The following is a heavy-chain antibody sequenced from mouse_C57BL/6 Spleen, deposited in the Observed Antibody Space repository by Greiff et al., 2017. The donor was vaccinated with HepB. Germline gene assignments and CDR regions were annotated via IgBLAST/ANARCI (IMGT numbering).Heavy chain of an antibody. CDR2: IDPSDSYT. J-gene: IGHJ2*01. CDR1: GYTFTSYW. CDR3: ARRGGSSDFDY. D-gene: IGHD1-1*01. V-gene: IGHV1-50*01. Sequence: QVQLQQPGAELVKPGASVKLSCKASGYTFTSYWMQWVKQRPGQGLEWIGEIDPSDSYTNYNQKFKGKATLTVDTSSSTAYMQLSSRTSEDSAAYYCARRGGSSDFDYWGQGTTLTVSS.